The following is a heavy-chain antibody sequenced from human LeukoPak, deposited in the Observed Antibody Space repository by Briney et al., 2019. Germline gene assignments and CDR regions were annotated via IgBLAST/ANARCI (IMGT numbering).Heavy chain of an antibody. CDR1: GFTFSSYA. CDR3: AKGWRRGSYFDY. CDR2: ISYDGSNK. V-gene: IGHV3-30*04. Sequence: AGGSLRLSCAASGFTFSSYAMHWVRQAPGKGREGVAVISYDGSNKYYADSVKGRFTISRDNSKNTLYLHMNSLRAEDTAVYYCAKGWRRGSYFDYWGQGTLVTVSS. J-gene: IGHJ4*02. D-gene: IGHD1-26*01.